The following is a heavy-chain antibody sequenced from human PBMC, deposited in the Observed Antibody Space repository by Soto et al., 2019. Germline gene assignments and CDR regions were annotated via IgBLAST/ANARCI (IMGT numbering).Heavy chain of an antibody. J-gene: IGHJ4*02. D-gene: IGHD2-15*01. CDR3: AKRRGAGGHFDY. CDR2: VSIGGST. Sequence: PGGSLRLSCAASGFTFSSYAMGWVRQGPGKGLEWVAVVSIGGSTHYADSVRGRFTISRDNSKNTLSLQMNSLTAEDTAEYFCAKRRGAGGHFDYWGQGALVT. CDR1: GFTFSSYA. V-gene: IGHV3-23*01.